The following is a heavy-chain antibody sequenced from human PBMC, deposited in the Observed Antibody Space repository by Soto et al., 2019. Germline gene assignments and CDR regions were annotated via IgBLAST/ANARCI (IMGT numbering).Heavy chain of an antibody. CDR1: GFTFSSYA. D-gene: IGHD6-6*01. CDR2: ISYDGSNK. V-gene: IGHV3-30-3*01. CDR3: ARAPMYSSSSRGYFDY. Sequence: GGSLRLSCAASGFTFSSYAMHWVRQAPGKGLEWEAVISYDGSNKYYADSVKGRFTISRDNSKNTLYLQMNSLRAEDTAVYYCARAPMYSSSSRGYFDYWGQGTLVTVSS. J-gene: IGHJ4*02.